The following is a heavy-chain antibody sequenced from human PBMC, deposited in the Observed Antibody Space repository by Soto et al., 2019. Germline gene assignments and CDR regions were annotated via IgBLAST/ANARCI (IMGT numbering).Heavy chain of an antibody. CDR2: ISYSGST. J-gene: IGHJ5*02. V-gene: IGHV4-59*12. D-gene: IGHD2-21*01. CDR3: ARVRRLLNWFDP. Sequence: SETLSLTCTISGDSINNYFWNWIRQTPGKGLEWIGYISYSGSTSYNPSLQSRVTISVDTSKNQFSLKLSSVTAADTAVYYCARVRRLLNWFDPWGQGTLVTSPQ. CDR1: GDSINNYF.